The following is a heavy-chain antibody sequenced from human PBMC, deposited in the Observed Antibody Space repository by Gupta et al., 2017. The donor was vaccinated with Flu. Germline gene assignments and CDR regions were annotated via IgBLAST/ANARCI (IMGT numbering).Heavy chain of an antibody. CDR2: IYYSGST. Sequence: QLQLQESGPGLVKPSETLSLTCTVSGGSISSSSYYWGWIRQPPGKGLEWIGSIYYSGSTYYNPSLKSRVTISVDTSKNQFSLKLSSVTAADTAVYYCAREEIVVVPAAKSITGRWFDPWGQGTLVTVSS. D-gene: IGHD2-2*01. V-gene: IGHV4-39*01. CDR1: GGSISSSSYY. J-gene: IGHJ5*02. CDR3: AREEIVVVPAAKSITGRWFDP.